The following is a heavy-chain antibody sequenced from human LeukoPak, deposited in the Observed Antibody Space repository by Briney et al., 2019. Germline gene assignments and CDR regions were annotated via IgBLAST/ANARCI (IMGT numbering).Heavy chain of an antibody. CDR2: INHSGNT. CDR1: GDSFSGYY. Sequence: SETLSLTCAVYGDSFSGYYWSWIRQPPGKGLEWSGEINHSGNTNYNPPLKSRVTISVDTSKNQFSLKLSSVTAADTAVYYCARVVPAAGTYYYYYYGMDVWGKGTTVTVSS. D-gene: IGHD2-2*01. CDR3: ARVVPAAGTYYYYYYGMDV. V-gene: IGHV4-34*01. J-gene: IGHJ6*04.